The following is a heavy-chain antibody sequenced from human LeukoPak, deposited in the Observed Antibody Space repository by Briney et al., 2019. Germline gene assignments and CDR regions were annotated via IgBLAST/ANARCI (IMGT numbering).Heavy chain of an antibody. J-gene: IGHJ6*02. CDR1: GFTVSSNY. CDR3: ARDMADYGDYPYYYYGMDV. CDR2: IYSGGST. V-gene: IGHV3-66*01. Sequence: PGGSLRLSCAASGFTVSSNYMSWVRRAPGKGLEWVSVIYSGGSTYYADSVKGRFTISRDNSKNTLYLQMNSLRAEDTAVYYCARDMADYGDYPYYYYGMDVWGQGTTVTVSS. D-gene: IGHD4-17*01.